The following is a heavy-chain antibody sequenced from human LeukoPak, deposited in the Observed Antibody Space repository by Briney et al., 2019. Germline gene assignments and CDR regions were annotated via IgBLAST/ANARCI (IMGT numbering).Heavy chain of an antibody. J-gene: IGHJ6*02. V-gene: IGHV4-59*01. CDR2: IYYSGST. CDR1: GGSISSYY. Sequence: SETLSLTCTVSGGSISSYYWSWIRQPPGKGLEWIGYIYYSGSTNYNPSLKSRVTISVDTSKNQFSLKLSSVTAADTAVYYCARVPYSSSSNYYYYGMDVWGQGTTVTVSS. D-gene: IGHD6-6*01. CDR3: ARVPYSSSSNYYYYGMDV.